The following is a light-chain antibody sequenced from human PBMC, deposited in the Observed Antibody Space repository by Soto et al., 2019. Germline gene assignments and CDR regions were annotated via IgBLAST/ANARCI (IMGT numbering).Light chain of an antibody. CDR1: QSVAAKY. Sequence: EIVLTQSPGTVTLSPGGRITLSCMASQSVAAKYVSWYQQKRGQAPRLLNYGASSRATGIPDRFSGSGSGTDFTLTISRLEPEDFSVYYCQQYRSSPFTFGPGTRLEIK. CDR3: QQYRSSPFT. J-gene: IGKJ5*01. V-gene: IGKV3-20*01. CDR2: GAS.